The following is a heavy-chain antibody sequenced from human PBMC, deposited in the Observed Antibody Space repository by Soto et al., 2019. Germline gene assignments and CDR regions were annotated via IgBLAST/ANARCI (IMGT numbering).Heavy chain of an antibody. Sequence: QVQLRESGPGLVKPSQTLSLTCTVFGGSISSGNYFWSWIRQHPGKGLEWIGYIHYSGSTYYNPSLKSRVTISVDTSKNQCSLRLKSVTAADTAVYYCARVPGPGGGNPLLTDDYWGQGTLVTVSS. D-gene: IGHD2-15*01. V-gene: IGHV4-31*03. CDR3: ARVPGPGGGNPLLTDDY. CDR1: GGSISSGNYF. J-gene: IGHJ4*02. CDR2: IHYSGST.